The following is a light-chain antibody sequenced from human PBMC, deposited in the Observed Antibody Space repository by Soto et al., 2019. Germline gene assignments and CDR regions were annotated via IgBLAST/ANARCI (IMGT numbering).Light chain of an antibody. J-gene: IGLJ3*02. Sequence: QSVLTQPPSVSAAPGQKVTISCSGSRSNIGGNYVSWYQQFPGSAPKLLIYDTNKKFSGIPDRFFGSKYGTSASLGINGLQTEDEATYLCAVYDDTLSAGKVMFGGGTKLTVL. CDR1: RSNIGGNY. CDR3: AVYDDTLSAGKVM. CDR2: DTN. V-gene: IGLV1-51*01.